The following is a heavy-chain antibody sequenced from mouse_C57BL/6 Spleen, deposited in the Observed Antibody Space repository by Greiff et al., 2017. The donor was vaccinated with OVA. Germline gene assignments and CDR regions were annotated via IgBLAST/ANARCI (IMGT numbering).Heavy chain of an antibody. D-gene: IGHD1-1*01. CDR3: ARRPITTVGYWYFDV. CDR1: GFSLTSYA. Sequence: VKLMESGPGLVAPSQSLSITCTVSGFSLTSYAISWVRQPPGKGLEWLGVIWTGGGTNYNSALKSRLSISKDNSKSQVFLKMNRLQTDDTARYYCARRPITTVGYWYFDVWGTGTTVTVSS. V-gene: IGHV2-9-1*01. CDR2: IWTGGGT. J-gene: IGHJ1*03.